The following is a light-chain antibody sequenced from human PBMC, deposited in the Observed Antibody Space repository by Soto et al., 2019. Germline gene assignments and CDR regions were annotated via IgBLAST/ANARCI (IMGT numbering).Light chain of an antibody. CDR2: DAS. V-gene: IGKV3-11*01. Sequence: MEWAQCAATLSLSAWERAAFACRASQNIGTYLDWYQQKPGQSPRLLIFDASSMATGTPARFSGSGSGTDFTLTISSLQPEDFALYHCLQRSAWPLTFGPGTKVDIK. CDR3: LQRSAWPLT. J-gene: IGKJ3*01. CDR1: QNIGTY.